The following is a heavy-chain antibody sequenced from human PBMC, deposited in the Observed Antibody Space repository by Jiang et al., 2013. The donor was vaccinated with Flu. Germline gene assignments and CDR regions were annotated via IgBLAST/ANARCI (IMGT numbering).Heavy chain of an antibody. J-gene: IGHJ4*02. CDR1: GFTFSSHV. CDR3: ALSSGHDF. CDR2: ISGSGTST. D-gene: IGHD3-10*01. Sequence: VQPGGSLRLSCAASGFTFSSHVMSWVRQAPGKGLEWVSSISGSGTSTYYTDSVKGRFTISRDNSKNTLFLQMNSLRGEDTAVYYCALSSGHDFWGQGTLVTVSS. V-gene: IGHV3-23*01.